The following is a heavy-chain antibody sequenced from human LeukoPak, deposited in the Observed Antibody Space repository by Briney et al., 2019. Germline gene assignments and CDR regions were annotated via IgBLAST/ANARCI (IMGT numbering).Heavy chain of an antibody. CDR3: ARAPSAVRDNWFDP. V-gene: IGHV1-69*13. Sequence: SVKVSCKASGYTFTSYDINWVRQAPGQGLEWMGGIIPIFGTANYAQKFQGRVTITADESTSTAYMELSSLRSEDTAVYYCARAPSAVRDNWFDPWGQGTLVTVSS. CDR1: GYTFTSYD. D-gene: IGHD5-24*01. J-gene: IGHJ5*02. CDR2: IIPIFGTA.